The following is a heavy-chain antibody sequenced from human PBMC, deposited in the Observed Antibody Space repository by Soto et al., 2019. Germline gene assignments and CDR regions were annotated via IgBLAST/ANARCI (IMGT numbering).Heavy chain of an antibody. CDR1: GYTFTNYY. Sequence: QVQLVQSGAEVKKPGASVKVSCRTSGYTFTNYYMHWVRQAPGQGLEWMGIIKCSGGETTYAQKFLRTVPKPRDTSTSTIYMELSSLMSEDTTLYYCTRPGDMVLVTAPLDYSGQGTLVTVSS. CDR2: IKCSGGET. V-gene: IGHV1-46*03. D-gene: IGHD2-21*02. J-gene: IGHJ4*02. CDR3: TRPGDMVLVTAPLDY.